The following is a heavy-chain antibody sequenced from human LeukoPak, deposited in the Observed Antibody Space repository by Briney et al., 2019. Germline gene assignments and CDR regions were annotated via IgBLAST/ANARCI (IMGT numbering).Heavy chain of an antibody. V-gene: IGHV3-15*01. Sequence: GGSVRLSCAASGFTFSNAWMSWVRQALGKGLEWVGRIKSKTDGGTTDYAAPVKGRFTISRDDSKNTLYLQVDSLKTEDTALYYCTTGPLAAPEDYWGQGTLVTVSS. D-gene: IGHD1-14*01. CDR3: TTGPLAAPEDY. J-gene: IGHJ4*02. CDR2: IKSKTDGGTT. CDR1: GFTFSNAW.